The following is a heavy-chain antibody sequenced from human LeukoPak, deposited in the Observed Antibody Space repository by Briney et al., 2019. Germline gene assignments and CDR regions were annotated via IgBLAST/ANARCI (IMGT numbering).Heavy chain of an antibody. Sequence: SGGSLRLSCAASGFTFVNYWMSWVRQAPGKGLEWVANIKQDGSEKLYLDSLKGRFTISRDNAKNSLYLQMNSLRAEDTAVYYCAREGYSNYLDYWGQGALVTVSS. CDR2: IKQDGSEK. V-gene: IGHV3-7*01. CDR3: AREGYSNYLDY. J-gene: IGHJ4*02. CDR1: GFTFVNYW. D-gene: IGHD4-11*01.